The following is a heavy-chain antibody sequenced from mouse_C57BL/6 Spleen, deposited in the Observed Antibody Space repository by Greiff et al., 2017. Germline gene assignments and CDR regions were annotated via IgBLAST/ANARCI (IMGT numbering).Heavy chain of an antibody. CDR1: GFSLTSYG. CDR2: IWGVGST. D-gene: IGHD1-1*01. Sequence: VKVEESGPGLVAPSQSLSITCTVSGFSLTSYGVDWVRQSPGKGLEWLGVIWGVGSTNYNSALKSRLSISKDNSKSQVFLKMNSLQTDDTAMYYCASGGSTGGFAYWGQGTLVTVSA. J-gene: IGHJ3*01. V-gene: IGHV2-6*01. CDR3: ASGGSTGGFAY.